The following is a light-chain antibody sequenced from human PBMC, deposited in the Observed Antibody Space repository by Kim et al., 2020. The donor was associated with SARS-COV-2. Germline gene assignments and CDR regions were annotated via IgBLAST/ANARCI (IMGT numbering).Light chain of an antibody. V-gene: IGLV3-21*04. CDR2: YDS. Sequence: APGKTARITCGGNNLGSKSVNWYQQKPGQAPVLVIYYDSDRPSGIPERFSGSNSGNTATLTISRVEAGDEADYYCQVWDSSSDHRVFGGGTQLTVL. CDR3: QVWDSSSDHRV. CDR1: NLGSKS. J-gene: IGLJ3*02.